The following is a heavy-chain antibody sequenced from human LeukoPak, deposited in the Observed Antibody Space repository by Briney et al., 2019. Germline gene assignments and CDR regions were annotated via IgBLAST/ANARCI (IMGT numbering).Heavy chain of an antibody. CDR2: IYTSGST. J-gene: IGHJ3*02. V-gene: IGHV4-4*07. Sequence: PSETLSLTCTVSGGSISSYYWGWIRQPAGKGLEWIGRIYTSGSTNYNPSLKSRVTMSVDTSKNQFSLKLSSVTAADTAVYYCARGGGSYYRVAFDIWGQGTMVTVSS. D-gene: IGHD1-26*01. CDR3: ARGGGSYYRVAFDI. CDR1: GGSISSYY.